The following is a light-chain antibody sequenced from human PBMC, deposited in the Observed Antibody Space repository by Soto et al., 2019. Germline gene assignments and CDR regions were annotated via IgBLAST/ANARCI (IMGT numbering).Light chain of an antibody. CDR1: QNVLYSSNNRNL. J-gene: IGKJ2*01. Sequence: DIVMTQSPEYLAVSLGERATINCKSSQNVLYSSNNRNLIAWYQQKPGQPPKLLIYWASTRESGVPDRFSGSGSGRDFALTIRSLQAEHVAVYYCQQYYSPPRYTFGQGTRLEIK. CDR2: WAS. CDR3: QQYYSPPRYT. V-gene: IGKV4-1*01.